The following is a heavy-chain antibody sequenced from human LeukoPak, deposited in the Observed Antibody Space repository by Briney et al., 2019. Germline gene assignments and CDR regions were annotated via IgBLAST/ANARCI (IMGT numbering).Heavy chain of an antibody. Sequence: GGSLRLSCAASGFTFSTYYMSWVRQAPGKGLEWVANIKQDGSVEYYVDSVKGRFTISRDNAENSLYLQMNSLRADDTAVYYCARDRQVTSYRGLQHWGQGALVIVSS. V-gene: IGHV3-7*01. J-gene: IGHJ1*01. CDR1: GFTFSTYY. CDR2: IKQDGSVE. D-gene: IGHD2-21*02. CDR3: ARDRQVTSYRGLQH.